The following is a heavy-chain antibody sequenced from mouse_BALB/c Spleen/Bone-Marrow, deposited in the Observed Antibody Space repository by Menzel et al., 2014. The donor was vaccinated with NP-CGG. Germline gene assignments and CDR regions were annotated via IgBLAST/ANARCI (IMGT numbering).Heavy chain of an antibody. CDR2: INPDSRTI. D-gene: IGHD2-3*01. Sequence: EVKVVESGGGLVQPGRSLKISCAASGFDFSGFWMGWVRLAPGKGLEWIGEINPDSRTINYSPFLKDRFIISRDNAKNTLYLNMSKVRSEDTALYYCARLGYYGGFAYWGQGTLVTVSA. V-gene: IGHV4-1*02. J-gene: IGHJ3*01. CDR3: ARLGYYGGFAY. CDR1: GFDFSGFW.